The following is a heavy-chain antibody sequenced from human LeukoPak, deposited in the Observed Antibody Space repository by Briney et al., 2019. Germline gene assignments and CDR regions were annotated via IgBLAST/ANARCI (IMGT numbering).Heavy chain of an antibody. Sequence: SETLSLSCTVSGGSISSSSYYWGWIRQPPGKGLEWIGSIYYSGSTYYNPSLKSRATISVDTSKNQFSLKLSSVTAADTAVYYCARQGILYWYLYPWGQGTLVTVSS. CDR3: ARQGILYWYLYP. CDR1: GGSISSSSYY. D-gene: IGHD2-8*02. J-gene: IGHJ5*02. CDR2: IYYSGST. V-gene: IGHV4-39*01.